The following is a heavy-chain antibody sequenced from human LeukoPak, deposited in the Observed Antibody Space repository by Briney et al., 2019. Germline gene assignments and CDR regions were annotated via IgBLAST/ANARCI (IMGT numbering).Heavy chain of an antibody. Sequence: SETLSLTCTVSGGSISSSSYYWGWIRQPPGKGLERIGSIYYSGSTYYNPSLKSRVTISVDTSKNQFSLKLSSVTAADTAVYYCARHVTSDCSGGSCYSGSWFDPWGQGTLVTVSS. CDR2: IYYSGST. J-gene: IGHJ5*02. CDR3: ARHVTSDCSGGSCYSGSWFDP. D-gene: IGHD2-15*01. CDR1: GGSISSSSYY. V-gene: IGHV4-39*01.